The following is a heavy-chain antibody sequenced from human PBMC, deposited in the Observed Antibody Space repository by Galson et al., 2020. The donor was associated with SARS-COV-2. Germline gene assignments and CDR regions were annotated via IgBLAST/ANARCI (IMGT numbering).Heavy chain of an antibody. CDR3: ARAKAVLFYFHGMDI. D-gene: IGHD3-10*02. CDR1: GGSFSDYY. V-gene: IGHV4-34*01. CDR2: INHSGTT. J-gene: IGHJ6*02. Sequence: SQTLSLTCAVNGGSFSDYYWNWIRQSPGKGLEWIGEINHSGTTTYNPSLKSRVTISIDTSENQFSLKLISVTAADTAVYYCARAKAVLFYFHGMDIWGQGTTVTVSS.